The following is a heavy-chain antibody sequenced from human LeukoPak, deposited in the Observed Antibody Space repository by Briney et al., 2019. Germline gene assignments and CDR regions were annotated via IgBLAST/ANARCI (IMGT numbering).Heavy chain of an antibody. V-gene: IGHV3-7*01. Sequence: GGSLRLSCAASGFTFSRYWMTWVRQTPRKGLEWVANIKPDGSEKYYLDSVRGRFTISRDNAKNSLHLQMNSLRAEDTAVYYCARDGRQRLVNWFDPWGQGTLVTASS. CDR2: IKPDGSEK. D-gene: IGHD6-13*01. CDR1: GFTFSRYW. CDR3: ARDGRQRLVNWFDP. J-gene: IGHJ5*02.